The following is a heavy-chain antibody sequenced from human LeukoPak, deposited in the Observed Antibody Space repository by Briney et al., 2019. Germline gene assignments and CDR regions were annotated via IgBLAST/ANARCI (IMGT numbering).Heavy chain of an antibody. CDR1: GFTFTTYG. J-gene: IGHJ4*02. Sequence: PGGSLRLSCAASGFTFTTYGMTWVRQAPGKGLEWVSAISGSGGSTYYADSVKGRFTISRDNSKNTLYLQMNSLRGEDTAVHYCAKERGGEFDYWGQGTLVTVSS. CDR3: AKERGGEFDY. V-gene: IGHV3-23*01. CDR2: ISGSGGST. D-gene: IGHD2-21*01.